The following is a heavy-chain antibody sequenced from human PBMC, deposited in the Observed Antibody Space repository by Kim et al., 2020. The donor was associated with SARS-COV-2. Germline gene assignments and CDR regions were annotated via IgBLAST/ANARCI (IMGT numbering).Heavy chain of an antibody. CDR2: INHSGST. Sequence: SETLSLTCAVYGGSFSGYYWSWIRQPPGKGLEWIGEINHSGSTNYNPSLKSRVTISVDTSKNQFSLKLSSVTAADTAVYYCAREWLVIDGYNYYYYYGM. J-gene: IGHJ6*01. CDR3: AREWLVIDGYNYYYYYGM. V-gene: IGHV4-34*01. CDR1: GGSFSGYY. D-gene: IGHD6-19*01.